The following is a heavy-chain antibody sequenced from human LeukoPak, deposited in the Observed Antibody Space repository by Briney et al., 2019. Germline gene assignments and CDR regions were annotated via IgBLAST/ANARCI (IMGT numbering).Heavy chain of an antibody. D-gene: IGHD2-2*01. CDR3: ARAWELPAAILSEE. CDR2: IYYSGST. Sequence: PSETLSLTCTVSGGSISSYYWSWIRQPPGKGLEWIGYIYYSGSTYYNPSLKSRVTISVDTSKNQFSLKLSSVTAADTAVYYCARAWELPAAILSEEWGQGTLVTVPS. J-gene: IGHJ4*02. CDR1: GGSISSYY. V-gene: IGHV4-59*08.